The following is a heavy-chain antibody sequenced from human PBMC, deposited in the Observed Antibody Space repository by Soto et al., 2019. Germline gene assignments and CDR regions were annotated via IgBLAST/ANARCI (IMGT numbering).Heavy chain of an antibody. CDR2: ISAYNGNT. CDR1: GYTFTSYG. V-gene: IGHV1-18*01. CDR3: ARDSFSSASDQ. J-gene: IGHJ4*02. Sequence: QVQLVQSGAEVKKPGASVKVSCKASGYTFTSYGISWVRQAPGQGLEWMGWISAYNGNTNYAQKLQGRVTMTTDTSPRTGYMELRSLGTDGTGVYYRARDSFSSASDQWGQGTPVTVSS. D-gene: IGHD6-19*01.